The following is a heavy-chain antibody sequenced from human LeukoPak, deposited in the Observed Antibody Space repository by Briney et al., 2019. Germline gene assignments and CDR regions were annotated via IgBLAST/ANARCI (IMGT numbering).Heavy chain of an antibody. J-gene: IGHJ4*02. V-gene: IGHV4-34*01. D-gene: IGHD3-3*01. CDR2: INHSGST. CDR1: GGSFSGYY. CDR3: ARRVGYYDFWSGYYTGHFDY. Sequence: PSETLYLTCAVYGGSFSGYYWSWIRQPPGKGLEWIGEINHSGSTNYNPSLKSRVTISVDTSKNQFSLKLSSVTAADTAVYYCARRVGYYDFWSGYYTGHFDYWGQGTLVTVSS.